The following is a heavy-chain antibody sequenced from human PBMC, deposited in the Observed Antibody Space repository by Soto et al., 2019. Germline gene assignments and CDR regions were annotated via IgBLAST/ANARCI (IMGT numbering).Heavy chain of an antibody. J-gene: IGHJ6*02. Sequence: ASVKVSCKASGYTFTNYPMHWVRQAPGQRLEWMGWINPGNRNTKYSQKFQGRVTITRDNAKNSLHLQMNSLRVDDTAVYFCARGPGWEPGLSTFYAMGVWGQGTTVTVSS. D-gene: IGHD1-26*01. CDR2: INPGNRNT. V-gene: IGHV1-3*01. CDR1: GYTFTNYP. CDR3: ARGPGWEPGLSTFYAMGV.